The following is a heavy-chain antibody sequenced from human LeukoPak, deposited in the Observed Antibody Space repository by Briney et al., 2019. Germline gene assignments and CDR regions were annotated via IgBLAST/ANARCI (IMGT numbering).Heavy chain of an antibody. D-gene: IGHD2-2*01. V-gene: IGHV1-2*02. CDR1: GYTFTGYY. CDR2: INPNTGGT. Sequence: GASVKVSCKASGYTFTGYYMNWVRQAPGQGLEWMGWINPNTGGTNYAQKFQGRVTMTRDTSISTGYMELSRLRSDDTAMYYCARGYCSSTSCFHYYGMDVWGQGTTVSVSS. J-gene: IGHJ6*02. CDR3: ARGYCSSTSCFHYYGMDV.